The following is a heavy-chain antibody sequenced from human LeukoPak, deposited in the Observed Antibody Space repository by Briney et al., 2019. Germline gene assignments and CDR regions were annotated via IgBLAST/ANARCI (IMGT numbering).Heavy chain of an antibody. V-gene: IGHV3-48*04. D-gene: IGHD3/OR15-3a*01. J-gene: IGHJ5*02. CDR1: GFTFSSYS. CDR2: ISSSSSTI. CDR3: ASSVGTNWFDP. Sequence: PGGSLRLSCAASGFTFSSYSMNWVRQAPGKGLEWVSYISSSSSTIYYADSVKGRFTISRDNAKNSLYLQMNSLRAEDTAVYYCASSVGTNWFDPWGQGTLVTVSP.